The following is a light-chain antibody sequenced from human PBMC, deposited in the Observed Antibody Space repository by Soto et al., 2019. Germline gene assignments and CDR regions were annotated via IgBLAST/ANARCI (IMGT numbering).Light chain of an antibody. CDR2: SNN. J-gene: IGLJ1*01. Sequence: QLVLTQPPSASGTPGQRVTISCSGSRSNIGSNTVNWYQQLPGAAPKLLIQSNNQRPSGVPDRFSGSQSDTSASLAISGLQSEDEADYYCAVWDDSLNGYVFGTGTKVTVL. CDR1: RSNIGSNT. V-gene: IGLV1-44*01. CDR3: AVWDDSLNGYV.